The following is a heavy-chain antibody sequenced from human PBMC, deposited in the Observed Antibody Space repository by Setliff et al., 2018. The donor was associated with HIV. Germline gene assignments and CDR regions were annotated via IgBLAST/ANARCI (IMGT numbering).Heavy chain of an antibody. CDR2: IYYSGST. CDR1: GGSISSGDYY. CDR3: ARGRAEYEAVAVMGSWYDP. J-gene: IGHJ5*02. V-gene: IGHV4-30-4*08. Sequence: PSETLSLTCTVSGGSISSGDYYWSWIRQPPGKGLEWIGYIYYSGSTNYNPSLRSRVIMSMDTSKNQFSLKLSSVTAADTAVYYCARGRAEYEAVAVMGSWYDPWGQGTLVTVSS. D-gene: IGHD6-19*01.